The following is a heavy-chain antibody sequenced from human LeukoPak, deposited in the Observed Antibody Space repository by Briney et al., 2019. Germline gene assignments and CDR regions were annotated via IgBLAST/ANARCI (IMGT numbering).Heavy chain of an antibody. CDR3: AKDFVWFDP. J-gene: IGHJ5*02. CDR2: ISWNSGSI. CDR1: GFTFDDYA. V-gene: IGHV3-9*01. Sequence: SEGSLRLSCAASGFTFDDYAMHWVRQAPGKGLEWVSGISWNSGSIGYADSVKGRFTISRDNAKNSLYLQMNSLRAEDTALYYCAKDFVWFDPWGQGTLVTVSS. D-gene: IGHD3-16*02.